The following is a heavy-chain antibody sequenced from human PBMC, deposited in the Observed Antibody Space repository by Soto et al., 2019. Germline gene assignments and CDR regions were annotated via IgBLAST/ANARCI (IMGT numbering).Heavy chain of an antibody. J-gene: IGHJ2*01. CDR2: IYHSGST. CDR3: ARMGGRYYSYFDL. D-gene: IGHD1-26*01. CDR1: GGSISSYY. V-gene: IGHV4-59*08. Sequence: QVQLQESGPGLVKPAETLSLTCTVSGGSISSYYWSWIRQPPGKGLEWIGYIYHSGSTNYNPSLKSRGTISGDPSKIQVSLKLSSVTAADTAVYYCARMGGRYYSYFDLWGRGILGTVSS.